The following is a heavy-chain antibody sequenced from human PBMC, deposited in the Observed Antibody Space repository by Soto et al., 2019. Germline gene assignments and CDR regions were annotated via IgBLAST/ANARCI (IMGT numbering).Heavy chain of an antibody. V-gene: IGHV4-34*01. J-gene: IGHJ4*02. Sequence: QVQLQQWGAGLLKPSETLSLTCAVYGGSFSGYYWSWIRQPPGKGLEWIGEINHSGSTNYNPSLKNRVTISVDTSKNQFSLKLSSVTAADTAVYYCARSPIVVVVAARVRDGYNSFDYWGQGTLVTVSS. CDR2: INHSGST. CDR3: ARSPIVVVVAARVRDGYNSFDY. D-gene: IGHD2-15*01. CDR1: GGSFSGYY.